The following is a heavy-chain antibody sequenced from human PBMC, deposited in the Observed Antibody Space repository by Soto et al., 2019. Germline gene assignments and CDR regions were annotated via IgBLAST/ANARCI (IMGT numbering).Heavy chain of an antibody. D-gene: IGHD5-12*01. CDR3: ARLYSGYDRNWFDP. J-gene: IGHJ5*02. CDR1: GGSISSSSYY. Sequence: QLQLQESGPGLVKPSETLSLTCTVSGGSISSSSYYWGWIRQPPGKGLEWIGSIYYSGSTYYNPSLTSRVTISVDTSKNQFSLKLSSVTAADTAVYYCARLYSGYDRNWFDPWGQGTLVTVSS. CDR2: IYYSGST. V-gene: IGHV4-39*01.